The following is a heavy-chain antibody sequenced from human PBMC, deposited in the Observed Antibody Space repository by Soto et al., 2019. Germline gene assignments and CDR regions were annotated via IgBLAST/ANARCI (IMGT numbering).Heavy chain of an antibody. J-gene: IGHJ4*02. CDR3: AMRCGWYAIDY. Sequence: QVLLQESGPGLVQPSGTLSLSCAVSGDSISSHYFWGWVRQPPGKGLEWVGDISHRGSVNYNPSLPGRITLSMDKSTNQFSLGRNSVTAADTAVYYCAMRCGWYAIDYWGQGTLVIVSS. CDR1: GDSISSHYF. V-gene: IGHV4-4*02. CDR2: ISHRGSV. D-gene: IGHD6-19*01.